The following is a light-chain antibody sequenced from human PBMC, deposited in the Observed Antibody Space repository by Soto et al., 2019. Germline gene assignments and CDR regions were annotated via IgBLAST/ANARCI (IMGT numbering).Light chain of an antibody. CDR2: DAS. J-gene: IGKJ2*01. Sequence: EIVLTQSPATLSLSPGERATLSCRASQSVSSYFAWYQQKPGQAPRLLIYDASNRATGIPARFSGSGSGTDFTLTISSLEPEDFAVFYWQQRSHSYTFGEGTKLEIK. CDR3: QQRSHSYT. V-gene: IGKV3-11*01. CDR1: QSVSSY.